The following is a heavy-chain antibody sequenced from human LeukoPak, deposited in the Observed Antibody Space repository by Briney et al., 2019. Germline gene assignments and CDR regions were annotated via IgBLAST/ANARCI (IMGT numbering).Heavy chain of an antibody. CDR2: ISPSSGGT. D-gene: IGHD2-21*01. Sequence: PGASVKFSCHASGYTFTGYYVHWVRQAPGQGLEWMGCISPSSGGTNYAQKFQGRVTMTRDTSISTAYLKMSRLRSDDAAVYYSARSYRGRRFDYWGQGTLVTVSS. J-gene: IGHJ4*02. CDR1: GYTFTGYY. CDR3: ARSYRGRRFDY. V-gene: IGHV1-2*02.